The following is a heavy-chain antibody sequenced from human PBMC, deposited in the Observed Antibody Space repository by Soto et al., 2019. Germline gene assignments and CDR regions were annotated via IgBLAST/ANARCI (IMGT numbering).Heavy chain of an antibody. CDR3: ARYYDFWRVPGQRAFYYYGMDV. J-gene: IGHJ6*02. CDR2: IYYSGST. Sequence: PSETLSLTCTVSGGSISSSSYYWGWIRQPPGKGLEWIGSIYYSGSTYYNPSLKSRVTISVDTSKNQFSLKLSSVTAADTAVYYCARYYDFWRVPGQRAFYYYGMDVWGQGTTVTVSS. V-gene: IGHV4-39*01. D-gene: IGHD3-3*01. CDR1: GGSISSSSYY.